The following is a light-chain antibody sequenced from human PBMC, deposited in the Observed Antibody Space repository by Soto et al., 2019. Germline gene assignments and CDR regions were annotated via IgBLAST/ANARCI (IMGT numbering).Light chain of an antibody. CDR3: QQRSNPFS. V-gene: IGKV3-11*01. J-gene: IGKJ3*01. CDR2: DAS. CDR1: QSVGSY. Sequence: EIVLTQSPATLSLSPGERATLSCRSSQSVGSYLAWYQQKPGQAPRLLIYDASNRATGIPARFSGSGSGTDFILTISSLEPEAFAVYYCQQRSNPFSFGPGTKVDIK.